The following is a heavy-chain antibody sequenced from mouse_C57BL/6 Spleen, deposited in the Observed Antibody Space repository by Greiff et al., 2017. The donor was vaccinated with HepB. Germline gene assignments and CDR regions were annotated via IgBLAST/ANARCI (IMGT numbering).Heavy chain of an antibody. V-gene: IGHV1-7*01. Sequence: VQLQESGAELAKPGASVKLSCKASGYTFTSYWMHWVKQRPGQGLEWIGYINPSSGYTKYNQKFKDKATLTADKSSSTAYMQLSSLTYEDSAVYYCANYGSSFYYAMDYWGQGTSVTVSS. CDR2: INPSSGYT. D-gene: IGHD1-1*01. J-gene: IGHJ4*01. CDR1: GYTFTSYW. CDR3: ANYGSSFYYAMDY.